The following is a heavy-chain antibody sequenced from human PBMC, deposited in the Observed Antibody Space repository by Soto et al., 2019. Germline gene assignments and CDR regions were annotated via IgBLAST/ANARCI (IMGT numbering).Heavy chain of an antibody. CDR3: ARVAVGRYDFDS. D-gene: IGHD6-19*01. J-gene: IGHJ4*02. V-gene: IGHV3-74*01. Sequence: EVLLVESGGGLVQPGGSLRLSCAASVFTFSNYWMHWVRQAPGKGLVWVSRINSDGSTTSYADSVKGRFTISRDNAKNTLYLQMNSLRVEDTAVYFCARVAVGRYDFDSWGQGTLVPVSS. CDR1: VFTFSNYW. CDR2: INSDGSTT.